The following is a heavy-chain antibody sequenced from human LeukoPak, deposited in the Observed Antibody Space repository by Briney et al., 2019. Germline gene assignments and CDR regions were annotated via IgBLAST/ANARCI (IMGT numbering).Heavy chain of an antibody. CDR3: ARAPMIVVVFPPRLDY. CDR2: INPNSGGT. J-gene: IGHJ4*02. V-gene: IGHV1-2*02. D-gene: IGHD3-22*01. Sequence: RASVTVSCKTSGYTFTGYYMHWVRQAPGQGLEWMGWINPNSGGTNYAQKFQDRVTMTGDTSISTAYMELSRLTSDDTAVYYCARAPMIVVVFPPRLDYWGQGTLVTVSS. CDR1: GYTFTGYY.